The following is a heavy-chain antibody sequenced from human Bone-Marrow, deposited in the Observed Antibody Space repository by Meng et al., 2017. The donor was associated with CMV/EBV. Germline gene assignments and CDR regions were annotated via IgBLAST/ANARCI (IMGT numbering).Heavy chain of an antibody. J-gene: IGHJ4*02. Sequence: GESLKISCAASGFTFSSYAMSWVRQAPGKGLEWVSAISGSGGSTYYADSVKGRFTISRDNSKNTLYLQMNSLRAEDTAVYYCARESSSSGWLRRWGQGTLVTVSS. CDR1: GFTFSSYA. CDR3: ARESSSSGWLRR. V-gene: IGHV3-23*01. CDR2: ISGSGGST. D-gene: IGHD6-19*01.